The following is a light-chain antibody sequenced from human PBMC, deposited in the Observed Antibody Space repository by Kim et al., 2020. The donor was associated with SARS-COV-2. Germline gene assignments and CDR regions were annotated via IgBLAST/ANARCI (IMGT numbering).Light chain of an antibody. CDR1: SGHSSNA. Sequence: QLVLTQSPSASASLGASVKLTCTLSSGHSSNAIAWHQQQPEKGPRYLMKVNSDGTHNKGDGIPDRFSGSSSGTERYLTISSLQSEDEADYYCQTWGDGFRVFGGGTKLTVL. J-gene: IGLJ3*02. V-gene: IGLV4-69*01. CDR2: VNSDGTH. CDR3: QTWGDGFRV.